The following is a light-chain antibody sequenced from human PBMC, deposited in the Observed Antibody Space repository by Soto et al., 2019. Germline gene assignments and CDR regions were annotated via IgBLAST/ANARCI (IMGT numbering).Light chain of an antibody. CDR2: SNN. J-gene: IGLJ2*01. V-gene: IGLV1-44*01. CDR1: SSNIGSNT. Sequence: QSVLTQPPSASGTPGQGVTISCSGSSSNIGSNTVNWYQQLPGTAPKRLIYSNNRRPSGVPDRFSGSKSGTSASLAISGLQSEDEADYYCAAWDDSLNALIFGGGTKLTVL. CDR3: AAWDDSLNALI.